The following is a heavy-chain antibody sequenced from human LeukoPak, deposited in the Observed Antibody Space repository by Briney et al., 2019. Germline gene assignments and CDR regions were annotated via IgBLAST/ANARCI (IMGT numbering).Heavy chain of an antibody. CDR1: GNSFTSYW. CDR2: IDPSDSYT. Sequence: GESLKISCKGSGNSFTSYWISWVRQMPGKGLEWMGRIDPSDSYTTYSPSFQGHVTISADRSTSTAYLQWSSLKASDTAMYYCASMDPPYDYWGQGTLVTVSS. CDR3: ASMDPPYDY. D-gene: IGHD2-2*03. V-gene: IGHV5-10-1*01. J-gene: IGHJ4*02.